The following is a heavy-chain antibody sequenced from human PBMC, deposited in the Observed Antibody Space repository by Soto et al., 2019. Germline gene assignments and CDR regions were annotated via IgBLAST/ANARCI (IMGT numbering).Heavy chain of an antibody. D-gene: IGHD6-6*01. J-gene: IGHJ6*02. V-gene: IGHV3-23*01. CDR3: AKASRPGLFYYFYGMDV. CDR2: ISGSDPGT. Sequence: EVHLLESGGGLVQPVGSLRLSCAASGFKFSNYAMTWVRQAPGKGLEWVSSISGSDPGTYYADSVKGRFTISRDDANNTVFLHMTSLRGEDTAVYYCAKASRPGLFYYFYGMDVWGLGTTVTVSS. CDR1: GFKFSNYA.